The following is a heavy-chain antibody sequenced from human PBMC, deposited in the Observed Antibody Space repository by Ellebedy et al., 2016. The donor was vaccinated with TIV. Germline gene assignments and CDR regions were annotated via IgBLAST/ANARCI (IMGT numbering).Heavy chain of an antibody. J-gene: IGHJ4*02. D-gene: IGHD2-8*01. CDR2: IYSGGNT. V-gene: IGHV3-66*01. CDR1: GFTVSNNY. Sequence: GESLKIPCAAPGFTVSNNYMSRFRQAPGKGLDWVSIIYSGGNTHYADSARGRFTLSRDSSDHTVYLQMNSLRVEDTAVYYCATGYAQNGQWGQGTLVTVSS. CDR3: ATGYAQNGQ.